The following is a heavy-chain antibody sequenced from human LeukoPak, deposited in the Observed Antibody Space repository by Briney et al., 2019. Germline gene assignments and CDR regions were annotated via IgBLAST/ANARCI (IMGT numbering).Heavy chain of an antibody. CDR2: ISAYNGNT. CDR3: AGDGIAYCGGDCYHIFDY. J-gene: IGHJ4*02. Sequence: ASVKVSCKASGYTFTSYGISWVRQAPGQGLEWMGWISAYNGNTNYAQKLQGRVTMTTDTSTSTAYMELRSLRSDDTAVYYCAGDGIAYCGGDCYHIFDYWGQGTLVTVSS. V-gene: IGHV1-18*04. D-gene: IGHD2-21*02. CDR1: GYTFTSYG.